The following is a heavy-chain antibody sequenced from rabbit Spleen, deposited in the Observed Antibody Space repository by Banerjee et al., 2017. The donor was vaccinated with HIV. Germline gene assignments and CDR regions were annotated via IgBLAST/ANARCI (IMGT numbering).Heavy chain of an antibody. CDR1: GFSFSARYY. Sequence: QERLVESGGGLVKPEGSLTLTCTASGFSFSARYYMCWVRQAPGKGLQWIACIYGGSLLTTYYATWAKGRFTISKTSSTTVTLQMTSLTAADTATYFCARSYAGWSVDGVATFDLWGQGTLVTVS. J-gene: IGHJ4*01. D-gene: IGHD4-2*01. CDR2: IYGGSLLTT. CDR3: ARSYAGWSVDGVATFDL. V-gene: IGHV1S45*01.